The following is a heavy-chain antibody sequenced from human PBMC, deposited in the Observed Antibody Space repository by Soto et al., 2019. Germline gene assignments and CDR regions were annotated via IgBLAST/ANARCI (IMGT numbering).Heavy chain of an antibody. J-gene: IGHJ6*02. CDR2: IKQDGSEK. D-gene: IGHD3-3*01. V-gene: IGHV3-7*03. CDR3: TRYGDDFWSGYYIGMDV. Sequence: GGSLRLSCAASGFTFSSYWMSWVRQAPGKGLEWVANIKQDGSEKYYVDSVKGRFTISRDNAKNSLYLQMNSLRAEDTAVYYCTRYGDDFWSGYYIGMDVWGQGTTVTVSS. CDR1: GFTFSSYW.